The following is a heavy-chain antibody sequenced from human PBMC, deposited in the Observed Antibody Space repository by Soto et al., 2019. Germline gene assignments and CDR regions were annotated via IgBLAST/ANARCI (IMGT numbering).Heavy chain of an antibody. CDR3: VKDDCSGNRSSGAY. V-gene: IGHV3-23*01. D-gene: IGHD2-15*01. CDR1: GFTFSTYA. J-gene: IGHJ4*02. CDR2: VSASGDYT. Sequence: GGSLRLSCAATGFTFSTYAMNWVRQAPGKGLEWVSAVSASGDYTPYAESVKGRFTISRDNAKNTVYLQMNSLRADDTAVYYCVKDDCSGNRSSGAYWGQGTLVP.